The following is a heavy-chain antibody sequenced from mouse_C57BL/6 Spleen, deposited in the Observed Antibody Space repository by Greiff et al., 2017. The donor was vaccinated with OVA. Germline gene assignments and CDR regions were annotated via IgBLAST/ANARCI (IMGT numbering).Heavy chain of an antibody. CDR3: ISTPWFAY. V-gene: IGHV1-15*01. CDR1: GYTFTDYE. CDR2: IDPETGGT. Sequence: VQLQESGAELVRPGASVTLSCKASGYTFTDYEMHWVKQTPVHGLEWIGAIDPETGGTAYNQKFKGKAILTADESSSTAYMELRSLTSEDSAVYYCISTPWFAYWGQGTLVTVSA. J-gene: IGHJ3*01.